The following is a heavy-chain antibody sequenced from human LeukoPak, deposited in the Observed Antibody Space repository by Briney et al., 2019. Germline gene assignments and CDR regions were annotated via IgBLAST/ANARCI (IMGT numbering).Heavy chain of an antibody. CDR2: ISSSSSYI. D-gene: IGHD6-13*01. J-gene: IGHJ3*02. V-gene: IGHV3-21*01. CDR3: ARTPYSSSWWNAFDI. CDR1: GFTVSSNY. Sequence: GGSLRLSCAASGFTVSSNYMSWVRQAPGKGLEWVSSISSSSSYIYYADSVKGRFTISRDNAKNSLYLQMNSLRAEDTAVYYCARTPYSSSWWNAFDIWGQGTMVTVSS.